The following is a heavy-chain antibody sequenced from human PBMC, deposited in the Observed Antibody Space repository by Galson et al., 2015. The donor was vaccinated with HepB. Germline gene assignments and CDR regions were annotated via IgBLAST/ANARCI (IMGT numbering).Heavy chain of an antibody. CDR3: TRVISGGRYYSY. CDR1: GYTFTTYY. Sequence: SVKVSCKASGYTFTTYYIHWVRQAPGQGLEWMGIINPSSGSTNYAQKFQGRVTMTRDTSTSTVYMELSSLRSEDTAVYYCTRVISGGRYYSYWGQGTLVTVSS. J-gene: IGHJ4*02. D-gene: IGHD2-15*01. V-gene: IGHV1-46*03. CDR2: INPSSGST.